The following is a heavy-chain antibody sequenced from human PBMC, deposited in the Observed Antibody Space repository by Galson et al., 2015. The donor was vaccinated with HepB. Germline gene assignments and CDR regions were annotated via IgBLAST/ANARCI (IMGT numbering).Heavy chain of an antibody. Sequence: SVKVSCKVSGYTLTELSIHWVRQAPGQGLEWMGIINPTGGSTTYGQKLQGRVTMTRDRSTSTVYMELSSLRSEDTAVYYCAGESGSSSRYFDSWGQGTLVTVSS. CDR1: GYTLTELS. V-gene: IGHV1-46*03. CDR2: INPTGGST. D-gene: IGHD3-3*01. CDR3: AGESGSSSRYFDS. J-gene: IGHJ4*02.